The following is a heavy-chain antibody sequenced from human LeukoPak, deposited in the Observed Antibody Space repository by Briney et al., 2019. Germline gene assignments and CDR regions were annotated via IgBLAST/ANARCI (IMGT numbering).Heavy chain of an antibody. CDR1: GFTFSSYA. J-gene: IGHJ4*02. V-gene: IGHV3-23*01. Sequence: PGGSLRLSCAASGFTFSSYAMSWVRQAPGKGLEWVSAISGSGGSAYYADSVKGRFTISRDNSKNTLYLQMNSLRAEDTAVYYCAKDREVSMTTVTTGYWGQGTLVTVSS. CDR2: ISGSGGSA. D-gene: IGHD4-17*01. CDR3: AKDREVSMTTVTTGY.